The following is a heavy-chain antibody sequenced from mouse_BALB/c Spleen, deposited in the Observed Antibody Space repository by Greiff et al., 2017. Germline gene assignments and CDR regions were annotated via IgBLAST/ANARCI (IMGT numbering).Heavy chain of an antibody. D-gene: IGHD1-1*01. J-gene: IGHJ2*01. Sequence: EVKVVESGGGLVQPGGSLRLSCATSGFTFTDYYMSWVRQPPGKALEWLGFIRNKANGYTTEYSASVKGRFTISRDNSQSILYLQMNTLRAEDSATYYCARDAYYYGSSPYYFDYWGQGTTLTVSS. V-gene: IGHV7-3*02. CDR3: ARDAYYYGSSPYYFDY. CDR1: GFTFTDYY. CDR2: IRNKANGYTT.